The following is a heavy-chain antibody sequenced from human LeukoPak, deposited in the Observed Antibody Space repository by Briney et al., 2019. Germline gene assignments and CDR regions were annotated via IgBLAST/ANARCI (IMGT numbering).Heavy chain of an antibody. V-gene: IGHV4-30-4*01. D-gene: IGHD3-10*01. J-gene: IGHJ3*01. CDR1: GGSISSGDYY. CDR2: IYYSGST. CDR3: ARDNPGYYGSGSS. Sequence: PSETLSLTCTVSGGSISSGDYYWSWIRQPPGKGLEWIGYIYYSGSTYYNPSLKSRVTMSVDTSKNQFSLKLSSVTAADTAVYYCARDNPGYYGSGSSWGQGTMVTVSS.